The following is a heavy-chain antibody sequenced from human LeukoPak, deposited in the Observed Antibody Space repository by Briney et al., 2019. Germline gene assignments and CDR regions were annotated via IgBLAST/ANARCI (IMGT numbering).Heavy chain of an antibody. J-gene: IGHJ4*02. D-gene: IGHD4-17*01. CDR3: ARMDNGDSY. Sequence: GGSLRLSCAASGFTFSSYVMSWVRQAPGKGLEWVSITYSGGFTHYADSVKGRFTVSRDNSKNTLYLQMNSLRADDTALYYCARMDNGDSYWGQGTLVIVSS. V-gene: IGHV3-53*01. CDR2: TYSGGFT. CDR1: GFTFSSYV.